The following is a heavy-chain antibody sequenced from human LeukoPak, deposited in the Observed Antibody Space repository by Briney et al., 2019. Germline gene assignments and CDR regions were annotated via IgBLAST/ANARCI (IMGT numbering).Heavy chain of an antibody. J-gene: IGHJ4*02. Sequence: GGSLRLSCAASGFTFSSYWMHWVRQVPGKGLVWVSRINSDGSSTNYADSVKGRFTISRDNSKNTLYLQMNSLRAEDTAVYYCAKDPGETTPPFDYWGQGTLVTVSS. CDR1: GFTFSSYW. CDR2: INSDGSST. D-gene: IGHD2-15*01. CDR3: AKDPGETTPPFDY. V-gene: IGHV3-74*01.